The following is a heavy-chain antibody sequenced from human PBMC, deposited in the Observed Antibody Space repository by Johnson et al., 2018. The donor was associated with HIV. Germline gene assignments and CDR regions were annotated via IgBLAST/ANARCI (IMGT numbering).Heavy chain of an antibody. Sequence: VQLVESGGGVVQPGRSLRLSCAASEFTFSSYAMHWVRQAPGKGLEWVAVISYDGSNKYYADSVKGRFTISRDNSKNTLYLQMNSLRAEDTAVYYCARPRTGSDAFDIGGQGTMVTVSS. D-gene: IGHD7-27*01. CDR3: ARPRTGSDAFDI. CDR1: EFTFSSYA. V-gene: IGHV3-30-3*01. CDR2: ISYDGSNK. J-gene: IGHJ3*02.